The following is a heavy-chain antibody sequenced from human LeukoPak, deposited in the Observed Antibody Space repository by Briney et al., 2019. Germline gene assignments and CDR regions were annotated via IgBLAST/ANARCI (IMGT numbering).Heavy chain of an antibody. D-gene: IGHD5-18*01. CDR3: AKDKGYSYGFLIDY. V-gene: IGHV3-43*02. J-gene: IGHJ4*02. Sequence: GGSLRLSCAASGFTFDDYAMHWFRQAPGKGLELVSLISGDGGSTYYADSVKGRFTISRDNSKNSLYLQMNSLRTEDTALYYCAKDKGYSYGFLIDYWGQGTLVTVSS. CDR2: ISGDGGST. CDR1: GFTFDDYA.